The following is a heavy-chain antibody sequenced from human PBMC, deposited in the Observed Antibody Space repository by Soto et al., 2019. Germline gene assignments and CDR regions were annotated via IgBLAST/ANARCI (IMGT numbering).Heavy chain of an antibody. D-gene: IGHD4-17*01. CDR1: ASRFTTYW. Sequence: PGESLKISCKGSASRFTTYWIAWVRQVPGKGLEWMGIIYPGESDIRHRPSFQGQVSISVDKSISIPYMELSSLRSEDTAVYYCARGSPHLYGDALGYFDYWGQGTLVTVSS. J-gene: IGHJ4*02. CDR2: IYPGESDI. CDR3: ARGSPHLYGDALGYFDY. V-gene: IGHV5-51*01.